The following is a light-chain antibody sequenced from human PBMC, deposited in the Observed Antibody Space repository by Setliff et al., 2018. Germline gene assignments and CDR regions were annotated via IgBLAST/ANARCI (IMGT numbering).Light chain of an antibody. CDR3: CSYTGTSTPYV. V-gene: IGLV2-14*01. CDR2: DVS. Sequence: QSVLTQPASVSGSPGQSIAVSCTGSGSDVGAYKFVSWYQQRPGKAPRLMIYDVSNRPSGVSDRFSGSKSGNTASLTISGLQAEDEADYYRCSYTGTSTPYVFGTGTKVTVL. J-gene: IGLJ1*01. CDR1: GSDVGAYKF.